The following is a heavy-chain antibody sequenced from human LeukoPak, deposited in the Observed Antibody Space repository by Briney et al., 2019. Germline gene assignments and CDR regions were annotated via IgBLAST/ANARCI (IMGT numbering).Heavy chain of an antibody. Sequence: GGSLRLSCAASGFTFSSYGMHWVRQAPGKGLEWVAFIRYDGSNKYYADSVKGRFTISRDNSKNTLYLQMNSLRAEDTAVYYCARGARSLYYFDYWGQGTLVTVSS. CDR2: IRYDGSNK. J-gene: IGHJ4*02. V-gene: IGHV3-30*02. D-gene: IGHD1-26*01. CDR3: ARGARSLYYFDY. CDR1: GFTFSSYG.